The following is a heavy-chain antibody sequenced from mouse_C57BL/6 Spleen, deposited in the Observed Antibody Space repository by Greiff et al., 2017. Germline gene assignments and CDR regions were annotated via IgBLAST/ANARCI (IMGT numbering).Heavy chain of an antibody. D-gene: IGHD1-1*01. V-gene: IGHV5-16*01. CDR1: GFTFSDYY. CDR2: INYDGSST. Sequence: EVQRVESEGGLVQPGSSMKLSCTASGFTFSDYYMAWVRQVPEKGLEWVANINYDGSSTYYLDSLKSRFIISRDNAKNILYLQMSSLKSEDTATXYCARQKSQCYSPAMDYWGQGTSVTVSS. CDR3: ARQKSQCYSPAMDY. J-gene: IGHJ4*01.